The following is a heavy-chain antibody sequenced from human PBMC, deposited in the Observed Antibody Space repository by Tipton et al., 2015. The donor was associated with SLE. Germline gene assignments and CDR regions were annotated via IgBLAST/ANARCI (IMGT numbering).Heavy chain of an antibody. CDR1: GGSISSGSYY. CDR3: ARHAGLYNWFDP. V-gene: IGHV4-61*10. J-gene: IGHJ5*02. CDR2: IHYTGSA. Sequence: TLSLTCTVSGGSISSGSYYWSWIRQPAGKGLEWIGYIHYTGSANYNPSLKSRVTISVDTSKNQFSLRVRSVTAADTAVYYCARHAGLYNWFDPWGQGTLVTVSS.